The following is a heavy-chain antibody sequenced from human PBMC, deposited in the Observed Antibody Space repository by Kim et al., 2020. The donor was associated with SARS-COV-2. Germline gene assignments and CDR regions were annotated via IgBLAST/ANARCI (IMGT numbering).Heavy chain of an antibody. CDR2: INPNSGGT. V-gene: IGHV1-2*02. J-gene: IGHJ4*02. CDR3: ARDGPKEQLDGGSGY. D-gene: IGHD6-6*01. Sequence: ASVKVSCKASGYTFTGYYMHWVRQAPGQGLEWMGWINPNSGGTNYAQKFQGRVTMTRDTSISTAYMELSRLRSDDTAVYYCARDGPKEQLDGGSGYWGQGTLVTVSS. CDR1: GYTFTGYY.